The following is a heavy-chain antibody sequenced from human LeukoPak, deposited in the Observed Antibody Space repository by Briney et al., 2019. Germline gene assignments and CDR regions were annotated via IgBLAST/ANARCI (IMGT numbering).Heavy chain of an antibody. CDR1: GFTVSSNY. CDR3: AREWGAAADY. Sequence: GGSLRLSCAASGFTVSSNYMSWVRQAPGKGLEWVSVIYSGGSTYYADSVKGRFTLSRDTSKNTLYVQINSLRREDTAVYYCAREWGAAADYWGQGTLVTVPS. J-gene: IGHJ4*02. D-gene: IGHD6-13*01. V-gene: IGHV3-53*05. CDR2: IYSGGST.